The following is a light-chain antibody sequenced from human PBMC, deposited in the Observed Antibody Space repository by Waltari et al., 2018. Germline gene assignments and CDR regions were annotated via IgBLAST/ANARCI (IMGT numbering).Light chain of an antibody. Sequence: QSVLTPPPSASGTPAQRVTISCSGRPAPISSPTFFCYQQLPGSAPKLLIYANTKRPSGVPDRFSASKSGSSASLAITGLQSEDEADYYCAAWDDSLSGLNWLFGGGTKLTVL. J-gene: IGLJ3*02. CDR1: PAPISSPT. V-gene: IGLV1-44*01. CDR2: ANT. CDR3: AAWDDSLSGLNWL.